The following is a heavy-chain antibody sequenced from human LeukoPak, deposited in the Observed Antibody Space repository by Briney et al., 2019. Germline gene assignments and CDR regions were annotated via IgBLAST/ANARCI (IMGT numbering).Heavy chain of an antibody. CDR1: GFSLSTSGMC. D-gene: IGHD3-22*01. CDR3: ARNYYDSSGYLSGAFDI. CDR2: IDWDDDK. J-gene: IGHJ3*02. Sequence: SGPTLVNPTQTLTLTCTFSGFSLSTSGMCVSWIRQPPGKALEWLARIDWDDDKYYSTSLKTRLTISKDTSKNQVVLTMTNMDPVDTATYYCARNYYDSSGYLSGAFDIWGQGTMVTVSS. V-gene: IGHV2-70*11.